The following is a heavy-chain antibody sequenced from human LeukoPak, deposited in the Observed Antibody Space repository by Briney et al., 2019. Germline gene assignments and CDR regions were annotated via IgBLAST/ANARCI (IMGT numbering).Heavy chain of an antibody. J-gene: IGHJ4*02. CDR1: GFTFSSYA. Sequence: GRSLRLSCAASGFTFSSYAMHWVRQAPGKGLEWVAVISYDGSNKYYADSVKGRFTISRDNSKNTLYLQMNSLRAEDTAVYYCASRLWFGELSWGQGTLVTVSS. CDR2: ISYDGSNK. CDR3: ASRLWFGELS. V-gene: IGHV3-30-3*01. D-gene: IGHD3-10*01.